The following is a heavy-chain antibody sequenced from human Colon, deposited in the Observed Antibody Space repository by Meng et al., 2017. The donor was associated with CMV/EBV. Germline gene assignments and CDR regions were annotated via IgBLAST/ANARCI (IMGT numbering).Heavy chain of an antibody. CDR1: GYTFSDYY. D-gene: IGHD6-19*01. V-gene: IGHV1-2*02. J-gene: IGHJ4*02. CDR2: IRSDGSAT. CDR3: VRSSGWSLFDY. Sequence: QGQLIQSGAGVKEPGASVKVSCKTSGYTFSDYYMHWVRQAPGQGLEWMGWIRSDGSATNYAQKFRGRVTMTRDASVSTAYMELSGLTSDDTAVYFCVRSSGWSLFDYWGPGALVTVFS.